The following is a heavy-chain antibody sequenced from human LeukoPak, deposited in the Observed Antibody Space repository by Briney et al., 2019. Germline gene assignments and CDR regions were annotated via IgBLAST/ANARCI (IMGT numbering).Heavy chain of an antibody. Sequence: PGGSLRLSCAASGFSVSTSYINWVRQAPGKGLEWVANIKQDGSEKYYVDSVKGRFTISRDNAKNSLYLQMNSLRAEDTAVYYCARSCSSTSCYAVWFDPWGQGTLVTVSS. CDR1: GFSVSTSY. CDR3: ARSCSSTSCYAVWFDP. V-gene: IGHV3-7*01. D-gene: IGHD2-2*01. CDR2: IKQDGSEK. J-gene: IGHJ5*02.